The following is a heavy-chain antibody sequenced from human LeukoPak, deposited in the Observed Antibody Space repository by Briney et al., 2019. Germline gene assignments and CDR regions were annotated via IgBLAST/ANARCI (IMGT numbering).Heavy chain of an antibody. CDR3: ARHWLIYYYYMDV. D-gene: IGHD5-12*01. CDR2: VDYSGST. Sequence: SETLSLTCSVSRGSITRSNHYWGWIRQPPGKGLEWIGSVDYSGSTNYNPSFKSRVTISIDPSKNQCSLKVSSVTAADTAVYYCARHWLIYYYYMDVWGKGTTVTVSS. J-gene: IGHJ6*03. CDR1: RGSITRSNHY. V-gene: IGHV4-39*01.